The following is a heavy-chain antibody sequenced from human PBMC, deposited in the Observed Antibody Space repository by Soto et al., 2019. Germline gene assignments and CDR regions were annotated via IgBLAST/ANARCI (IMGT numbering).Heavy chain of an antibody. V-gene: IGHV4-30-4*01. Sequence: QVQLQESGPGLVKPSQTLSLTCTVSSGSISSGDYYWSWIRQPPGKGLEWIGYIYYSGTTYYNPSLKSRVTISVDTSKNQFSLKLISVTAADTAVYYCARDGVAPNWFDPWGQGTLVTVSS. CDR2: IYYSGTT. J-gene: IGHJ5*02. CDR3: ARDGVAPNWFDP. CDR1: SGSISSGDYY. D-gene: IGHD2-15*01.